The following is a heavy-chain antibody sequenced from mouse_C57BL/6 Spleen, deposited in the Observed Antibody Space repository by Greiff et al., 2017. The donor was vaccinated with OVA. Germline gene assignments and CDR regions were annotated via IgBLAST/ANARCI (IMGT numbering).Heavy chain of an antibody. CDR2: IDPNRGGT. CDR3: ARPLRYSNYGYAMDY. V-gene: IGHV1-72*01. J-gene: IGHJ4*01. CDR1: GYTFTSYW. D-gene: IGHD2-5*01. Sequence: QVQLQQPGAELVKPGASVKLSCKASGYTFTSYWMHWVKQRPGRGLEWIGRIDPNRGGTKYNEKFKSKATLTVDKPSSTAYMQLSSLTSEDSAVYYCARPLRYSNYGYAMDYWGQGTSVTVSS.